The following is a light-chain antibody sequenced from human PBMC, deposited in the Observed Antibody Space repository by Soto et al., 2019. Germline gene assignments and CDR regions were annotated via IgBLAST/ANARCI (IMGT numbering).Light chain of an antibody. J-gene: IGKJ4*01. V-gene: IGKV3-20*01. CDR2: VTS. CDR1: QRVGSNY. CDR3: QQYATSPLT. Sequence: EIVLTQSPGTLSLSPGERATLSCRASQRVGSNYLAWYQQKPGQAPRLFIYVTSSRATGIPDRFSGSGSGTAFTLTISKLEPEDSAVYYCQQYATSPLTFGGGTKVEIK.